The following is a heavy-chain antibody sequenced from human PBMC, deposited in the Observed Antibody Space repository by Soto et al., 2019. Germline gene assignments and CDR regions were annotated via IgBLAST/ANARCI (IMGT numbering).Heavy chain of an antibody. D-gene: IGHD5-12*01. V-gene: IGHV4-34*01. CDR3: ARGGGPQIVATPTHFDY. Sequence: QVQLQQWGAGLLKPSETLSLTCAVYGGSFSSYYWSWIRQPPGKGLEWIGEINHSGSTNYNPSLKSRVTISVDTSKNQFSLKLSSVTAADTAVYYCARGGGPQIVATPTHFDYWGQGTLVTVSS. J-gene: IGHJ4*02. CDR1: GGSFSSYY. CDR2: INHSGST.